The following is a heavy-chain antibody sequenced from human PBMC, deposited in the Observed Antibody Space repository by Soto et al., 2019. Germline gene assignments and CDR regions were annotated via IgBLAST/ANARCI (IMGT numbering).Heavy chain of an antibody. J-gene: IGHJ3*02. V-gene: IGHV4-34*01. D-gene: IGHD4-17*01. CDR3: ARFNRLRDYNAFDI. CDR1: GGSFSGYY. Sequence: QVQLQQWGAGLLKPSETLSLTCAVYGGSFSGYYWSWIRQPPGKGLEWIGEINHSGSTNYNPSLKSRVTISVDTSKNQFSLKLSSVTAADTAVYYCARFNRLRDYNAFDIWGQGTMVTVSS. CDR2: INHSGST.